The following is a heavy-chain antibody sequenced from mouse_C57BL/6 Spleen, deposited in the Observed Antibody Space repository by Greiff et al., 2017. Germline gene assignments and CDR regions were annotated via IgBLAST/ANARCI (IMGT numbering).Heavy chain of an antibody. Sequence: QVQLQQPGAELVRPGSSVKLSCKASGYTFTSYWMHWVKQRPIHGLEWIGNIDPSDSETHYNQKFKDKATLTVDKSSSTAYMQLSSLTSEDSAVYYCARSLYGNYVYYAMDDWGQGTSVTVSS. CDR1: GYTFTSYW. CDR2: IDPSDSET. J-gene: IGHJ4*01. V-gene: IGHV1-52*01. D-gene: IGHD2-1*01. CDR3: ARSLYGNYVYYAMDD.